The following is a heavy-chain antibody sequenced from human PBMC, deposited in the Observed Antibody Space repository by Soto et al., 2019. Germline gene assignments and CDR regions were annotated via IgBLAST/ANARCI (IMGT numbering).Heavy chain of an antibody. CDR3: ARVPPPPYYDSSGYTFDY. Sequence: SETLSLTCAVSGGSISSGGYSWSWIRQPPGKGLEWIGYIYHSGSTYYNPSLKSRVTISVDRSKNQFSLKLSSVTAADTAVYYCARVPPPPYYDSSGYTFDYWGQGTLVTVSS. CDR2: IYHSGST. D-gene: IGHD3-22*01. J-gene: IGHJ4*02. V-gene: IGHV4-30-2*01. CDR1: GGSISSGGYS.